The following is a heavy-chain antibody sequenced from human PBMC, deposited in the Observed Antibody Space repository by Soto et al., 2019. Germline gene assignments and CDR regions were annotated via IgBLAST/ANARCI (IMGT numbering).Heavy chain of an antibody. D-gene: IGHD3-16*01. CDR3: VKDVGWNYVADY. CDR2: ISYDGSDK. J-gene: IGHJ4*02. V-gene: IGHV3-30*18. Sequence: GGSLRLSCAASGFTFSNYGMHWVRQAPGKGLEWVAVISYDGSDKYYADSVKGRFTISRDNSKSTVSLQMNSLKAEDTALYFCVKDVGWNYVADYWGQGTLVTVSS. CDR1: GFTFSNYG.